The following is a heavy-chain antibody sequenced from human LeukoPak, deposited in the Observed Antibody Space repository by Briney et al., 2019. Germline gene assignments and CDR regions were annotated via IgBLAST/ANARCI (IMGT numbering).Heavy chain of an antibody. CDR2: IYPGDSDT. D-gene: IGHD4-17*01. CDR1: GYSFTSYW. Sequence: GESLKISCEGSGYSFTSYWIGWVRQMPGKGLEWMGIIYPGDSDTRYSPSFQGQVTISADKSISTAYLQWSSLKASDTAMYYCASQSMTTVTAAAFDIWGQGTMVTVSS. J-gene: IGHJ3*02. V-gene: IGHV5-51*01. CDR3: ASQSMTTVTAAAFDI.